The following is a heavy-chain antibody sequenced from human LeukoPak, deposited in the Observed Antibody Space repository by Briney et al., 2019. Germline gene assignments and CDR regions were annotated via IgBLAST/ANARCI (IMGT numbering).Heavy chain of an antibody. CDR1: GYTFTSYG. D-gene: IGHD3-9*01. CDR3: ARDHGYDILTGYYSEFDY. CDR2: ISAYNGNT. V-gene: IGHV1-18*01. J-gene: IGHJ4*02. Sequence: ASVKVSCKASGYTFTSYGISWVRQAPGQGLEWMGWISAYNGNTNYAQKLQGRVTMTTDTSTSTAYMELRSLRSDDTAVYYCARDHGYDILTGYYSEFDYWGQGTLVTVSS.